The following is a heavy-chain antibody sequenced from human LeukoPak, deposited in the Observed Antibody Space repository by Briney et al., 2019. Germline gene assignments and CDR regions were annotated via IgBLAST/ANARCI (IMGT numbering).Heavy chain of an antibody. D-gene: IGHD3-16*02. J-gene: IGHJ4*02. CDR1: GITLSNYA. Sequence: GGSLRLSRGVSGITLSNYAMSWVRQAPGEGLEWVAGISGSAGGTTYADSVKGRFTISRENSKNTLFLQMHRLRAEDTAVYFCSKRGVVVRVFLVGFHREAYYFDSWGQGAQVTVSS. V-gene: IGHV3-23*01. CDR3: SKRGVVVRVFLVGFHREAYYFDS. CDR2: ISGSAGGT.